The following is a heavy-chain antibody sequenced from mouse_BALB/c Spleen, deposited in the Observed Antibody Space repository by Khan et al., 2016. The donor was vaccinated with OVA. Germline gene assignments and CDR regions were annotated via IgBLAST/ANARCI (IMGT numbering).Heavy chain of an antibody. CDR1: GFTFSAYG. J-gene: IGHJ3*01. Sequence: EVELVESGGDLVKPGGSLKLSCAASGFTFSAYGMSWVRQTPDKRLEWVATISSDGTYTYYTDSVMGRFTISRDNSKKTLYLQMSSLKSGDTAMYFCASHLTGSFAYWGQGTLVTVSA. D-gene: IGHD4-1*01. CDR2: ISSDGTYT. V-gene: IGHV5-6*01. CDR3: ASHLTGSFAY.